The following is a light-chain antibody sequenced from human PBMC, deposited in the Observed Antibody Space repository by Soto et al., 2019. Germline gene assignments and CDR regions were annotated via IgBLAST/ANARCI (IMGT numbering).Light chain of an antibody. J-gene: IGLJ3*02. V-gene: IGLV3-21*02. CDR1: DIEDKS. CDR2: DDF. CDR3: QVWDTSSDHGV. Sequence: SYELTQPPSVSVAPGQTATITCGGNDIEDKSVHWYQQKPCQAPVLVVYDDFDRPSGIPERFSGSNSGNTATLTISRVEAGDEADYYCQVWDTSSDHGVFGGGTQLTVL.